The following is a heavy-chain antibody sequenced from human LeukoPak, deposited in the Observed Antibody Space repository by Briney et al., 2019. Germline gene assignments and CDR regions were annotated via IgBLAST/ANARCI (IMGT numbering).Heavy chain of an antibody. D-gene: IGHD3-16*02. CDR1: GFTFSTYA. CDR3: ARDRAFGGVIAAYNSLRFGCIDY. J-gene: IGHJ4*02. V-gene: IGHV3-30-3*01. Sequence: GGSLRLSCAASGFTFSTYAMHWVRQAPGKGLEWVAVISYDGSNKYYVDSVKGRFTISRDNSKNTLYLQMNSLRAEDTAVYYCARDRAFGGVIAAYNSLRFGCIDYWGQGTLVTVSS. CDR2: ISYDGSNK.